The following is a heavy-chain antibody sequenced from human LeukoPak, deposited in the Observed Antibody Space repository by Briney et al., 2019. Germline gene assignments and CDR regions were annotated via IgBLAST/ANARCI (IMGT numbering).Heavy chain of an antibody. Sequence: SETLSLTCTVSGGSISSYFWSWIRHPPRKGLDWIRFIYYIGCTNYNPSLKSRVTISVDTSKNQFSLKLSSVSAADTAVYYCAKECIVTGTERGYYYYGIDVWGQGTMVTVSS. CDR2: IYYIGCT. D-gene: IGHD1-20*01. V-gene: IGHV4-59*01. CDR3: AKECIVTGTERGYYYYGIDV. CDR1: GGSISSYF. J-gene: IGHJ6*02.